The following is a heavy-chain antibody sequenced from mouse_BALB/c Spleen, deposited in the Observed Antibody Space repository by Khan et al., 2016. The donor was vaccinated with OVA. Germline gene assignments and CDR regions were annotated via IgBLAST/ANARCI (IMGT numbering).Heavy chain of an antibody. J-gene: IGHJ3*01. D-gene: IGHD1-1*02. CDR3: ARLAYYYNSEGFAF. CDR2: ISSGGHYT. Sequence: EVKLEESGGDLVKTGGSLKLSCAASGFTFSTYGMSWVRQTPDKRLEWVATISSGGHYTYHIDSVKGRFTISRDNAKNILDLQMTSLRSEDTAMYYCARLAYYYNSEGFAFWGRGTLVTVSA. CDR1: GFTFSTYG. V-gene: IGHV5-6*02.